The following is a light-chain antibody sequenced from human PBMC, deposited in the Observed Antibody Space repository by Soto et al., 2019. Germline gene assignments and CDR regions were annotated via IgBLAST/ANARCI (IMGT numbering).Light chain of an antibody. CDR2: EAS. Sequence: QSALTQPASVSGSPGQSITISCTGPSSDVVSYNLVSWYQQEPGKAPKLMIYEASKRPSGISNRFSGSKSGNAASLTISGLQAEDEADYYCFSYAGNSLNQVFGTGTKVTVL. CDR3: FSYAGNSLNQV. V-gene: IGLV2-23*01. CDR1: SSDVVSYNL. J-gene: IGLJ1*01.